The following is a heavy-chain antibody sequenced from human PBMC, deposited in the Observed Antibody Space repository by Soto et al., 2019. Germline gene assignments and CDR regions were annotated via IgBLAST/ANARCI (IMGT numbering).Heavy chain of an antibody. D-gene: IGHD5-12*01. V-gene: IGHV1-3*01. Sequence: ASVKVSCKASGYTFNSYAMHWVRQAPGQRLEWMGWINAGNGNTKYSQKFQGRVTITRDTSASTAYMELSSLRSEDTAVYYCARAEYSGYDWADYFDYWGQGTLVTVSS. CDR3: ARAEYSGYDWADYFDY. J-gene: IGHJ4*02. CDR1: GYTFNSYA. CDR2: INAGNGNT.